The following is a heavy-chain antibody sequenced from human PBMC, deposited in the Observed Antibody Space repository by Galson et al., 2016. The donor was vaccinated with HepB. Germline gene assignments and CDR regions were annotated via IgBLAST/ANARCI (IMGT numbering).Heavy chain of an antibody. Sequence: SLRLSCAAYGLPVSNDYMSWVRQAPGKGLKWVSVSYGDGRTYYAESVKGRFTISRDTSKNTVFLQMNSLRGEDTGVYYCARDPGFRNGMDVWGQGTTVS. CDR2: SYGDGRT. CDR1: GLPVSNDY. J-gene: IGHJ6*02. V-gene: IGHV3-53*01. CDR3: ARDPGFRNGMDV.